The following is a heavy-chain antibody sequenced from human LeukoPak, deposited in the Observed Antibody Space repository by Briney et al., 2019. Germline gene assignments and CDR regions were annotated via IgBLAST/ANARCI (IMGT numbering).Heavy chain of an antibody. J-gene: IGHJ4*02. Sequence: GGSLRLSCAASGFTFSSYAMSWARQAPGKGLEWVSAISGGGGSTYYAVSVKGRFTISRDNSNTTLYLQMNSLRAEDTAVYYCAKGATGATPSCWGQGTLVTVSS. V-gene: IGHV3-23*01. CDR3: AKGATGATPSC. CDR1: GFTFSSYA. CDR2: ISGGGGST. D-gene: IGHD1-26*01.